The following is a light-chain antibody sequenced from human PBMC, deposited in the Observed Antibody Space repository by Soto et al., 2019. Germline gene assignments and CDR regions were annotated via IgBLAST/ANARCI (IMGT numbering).Light chain of an antibody. J-gene: IGKJ4*01. CDR3: QQRSEWPYT. Sequence: EIVLTQSPATLALSPGDRATLSCRASQSVGSYLGWYQQRPGQAPRLLIYDASNRDTGIPARFSGSGSGTDFTLTISSLEPEDFAVYYCQQRSEWPYTFGGGTKVEIK. CDR1: QSVGSY. CDR2: DAS. V-gene: IGKV3-11*01.